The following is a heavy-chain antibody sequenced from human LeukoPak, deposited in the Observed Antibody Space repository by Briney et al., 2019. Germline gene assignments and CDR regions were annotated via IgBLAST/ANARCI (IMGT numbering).Heavy chain of an antibody. CDR3: ARGSVATGN. V-gene: IGHV3-11*01. CDR1: GFPYRDYY. Sequence: NPGGPVTLLCAPSGFPYRDYYMRWLRQATGKGLEWVCSISNSGSTIYYAFSVKGRYTNSRDNVKNSLYLEMNRLRAEDAAVYYCARGSVATGNWGQVTLVTVS. CDR2: ISNSGSTI. J-gene: IGHJ4*02. D-gene: IGHD1-26*01.